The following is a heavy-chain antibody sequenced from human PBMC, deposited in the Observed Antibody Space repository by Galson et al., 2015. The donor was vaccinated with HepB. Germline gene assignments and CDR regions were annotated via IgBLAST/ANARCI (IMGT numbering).Heavy chain of an antibody. Sequence: SLRLSCAASGFQFSSYAMSWVRQAPGKGLEWVSAISGSGGSTYYADSVRGRFTIPRDNSKNTLYLQMNRLRAEDTAIYYCARDQGGNFYRGAFDVWGQGTMVTVSS. CDR1: GFQFSSYA. CDR2: ISGSGGST. CDR3: ARDQGGNFYRGAFDV. J-gene: IGHJ3*01. V-gene: IGHV3-23*01. D-gene: IGHD1-26*01.